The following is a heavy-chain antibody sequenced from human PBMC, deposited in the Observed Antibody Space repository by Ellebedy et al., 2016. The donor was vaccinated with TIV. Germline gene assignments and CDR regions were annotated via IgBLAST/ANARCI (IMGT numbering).Heavy chain of an antibody. J-gene: IGHJ5*02. CDR2: ISGDGGST. CDR3: ARDTITMVRGVARSYNWFDP. Sequence: GESLKISCAASGFTFDDYAMHWVRQAPGKGLEWVSLISGDGGSTYYADSVKGRFTISRDNAKNSLYLQMNSLRAEDTAVYYCARDTITMVRGVARSYNWFDPWGQGTLVTVSS. V-gene: IGHV3-43*02. CDR1: GFTFDDYA. D-gene: IGHD3-10*01.